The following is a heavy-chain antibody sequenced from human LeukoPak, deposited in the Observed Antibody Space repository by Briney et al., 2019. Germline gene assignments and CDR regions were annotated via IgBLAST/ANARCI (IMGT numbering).Heavy chain of an antibody. CDR2: IYYSGGT. CDR1: GGSISSYY. J-gene: IGHJ4*02. V-gene: IGHV4-59*01. D-gene: IGHD1-26*01. CDR3: ARGKAGATKSFDY. Sequence: SETLSLTCTVSGGSISSYYWSWIRQPPGKGLEWIGYIYYSGGTNYNPSLKSRVTISVDTSKNQFSLKLSSVTAADTAVYYCARGKAGATKSFDYWGQGTLVTVSS.